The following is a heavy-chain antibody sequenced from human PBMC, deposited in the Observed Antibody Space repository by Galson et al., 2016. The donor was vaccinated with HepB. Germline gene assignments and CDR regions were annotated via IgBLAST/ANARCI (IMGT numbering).Heavy chain of an antibody. CDR3: TTWPPGDFCRGYYLDH. J-gene: IGHJ4*02. V-gene: IGHV3-15*01. Sequence: SLRLSCATSGFTFTHAWMSWVRQAPGKGLEWVGRIKSRTDGGTTDYAAHVRGRFTISRDNSKNTLYLQMNSLKTEDTAVYYCTTWPPGDFCRGYYLDHWGQGTLVTVSS. CDR1: GFTFTHAW. D-gene: IGHD3-3*01. CDR2: IKSRTDGGTT.